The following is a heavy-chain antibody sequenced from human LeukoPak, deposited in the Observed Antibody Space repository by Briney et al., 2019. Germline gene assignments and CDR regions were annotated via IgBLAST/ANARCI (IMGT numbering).Heavy chain of an antibody. D-gene: IGHD3-9*01. Sequence: PGGSLRLSCAASGFTFSSYSMNWVRQAPGKGLEWGSSISSSSSYIYYADSVKGRFTISRDNAKNSLYLQMNSLRAEDTAVYYCARAPYDILTGYREDDAFDIWGQGTMVTVSS. CDR1: GFTFSSYS. V-gene: IGHV3-21*01. CDR2: ISSSSSYI. J-gene: IGHJ3*02. CDR3: ARAPYDILTGYREDDAFDI.